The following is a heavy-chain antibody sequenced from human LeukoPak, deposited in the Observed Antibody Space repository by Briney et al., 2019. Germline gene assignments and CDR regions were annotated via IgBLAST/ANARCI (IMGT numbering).Heavy chain of an antibody. D-gene: IGHD1-26*01. V-gene: IGHV3-21*01. CDR1: GFTFSSYS. CDR2: ISSSSSYI. J-gene: IGHJ4*02. CDR3: ASPVVGATGG. Sequence: GGSLRLSCAASGFTFSSYSMNWVRQAPGKGLEWVSSISSSSSYIYYADSVKGRFSISRDNAKNSLYLQMNSLRAEDTAVYYCASPVVGATGGWGQGTLVTVSS.